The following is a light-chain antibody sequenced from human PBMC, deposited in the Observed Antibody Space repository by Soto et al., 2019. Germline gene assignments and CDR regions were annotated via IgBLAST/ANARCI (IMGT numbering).Light chain of an antibody. V-gene: IGLV1-44*01. Sequence: QSVLTQPPSASATPGQRVTISCSGSSSNIGGNVVNWYQQLPGTAPKVLIYSNNYRPSGVPDRFSGSKSGTSASLAIGGLQYEDEDDYYCATWDDRLNGVVFGGGTKVTVL. CDR1: SSNIGGNV. CDR3: ATWDDRLNGVV. CDR2: SNN. J-gene: IGLJ2*01.